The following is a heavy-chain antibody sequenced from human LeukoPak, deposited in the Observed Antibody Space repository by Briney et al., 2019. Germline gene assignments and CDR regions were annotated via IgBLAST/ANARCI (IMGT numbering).Heavy chain of an antibody. CDR1: GDTFTSYD. Sequence: ASVKVSCKASGDTFTSYDINWVRQATGQGLEWMGWMNPNSGNTGYAQKFQGRVTMTRNTSISTAYMELSSLRSEDTAVYYCARLSPMTTPGMLPNYYYYYGMDVWGQGTTVTVSS. J-gene: IGHJ6*02. V-gene: IGHV1-8*01. D-gene: IGHD4-11*01. CDR2: MNPNSGNT. CDR3: ARLSPMTTPGMLPNYYYYYGMDV.